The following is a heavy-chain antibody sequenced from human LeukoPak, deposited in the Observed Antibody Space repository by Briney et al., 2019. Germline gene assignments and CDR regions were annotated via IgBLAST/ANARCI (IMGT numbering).Heavy chain of an antibody. D-gene: IGHD3-22*01. J-gene: IGHJ4*02. CDR3: ARAAFFTYYYDSSGIDY. CDR1: GVSFSSYY. CDR2: IFYSGST. Sequence: PSETLSLTCTISGVSFSSYYWSWIRQPPGKGLEWIGYIFYSGSTNYNPSLKSRVTISQDTSKNQFSLKLSSVTAADTAVYYCARAAFFTYYYDSSGIDYWGQGTLVTVSS. V-gene: IGHV4-59*12.